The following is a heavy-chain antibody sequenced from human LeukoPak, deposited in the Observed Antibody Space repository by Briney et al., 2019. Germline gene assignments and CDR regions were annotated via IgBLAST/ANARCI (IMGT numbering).Heavy chain of an antibody. V-gene: IGHV3-66*01. CDR1: GFTVSSKY. CDR3: ARDSGSYYFDY. J-gene: IGHJ4*02. CDR2: IYSGANT. D-gene: IGHD5-12*01. Sequence: AEGSLRLSCGASGFTVSSKYMVWVRQAPGKGLEWVSIIYSGANTDYADSVKGRFTISRDNSKNTLYLQMNSLRAEDTAVYYCARDSGSYYFDYWGQGTLVTVSS.